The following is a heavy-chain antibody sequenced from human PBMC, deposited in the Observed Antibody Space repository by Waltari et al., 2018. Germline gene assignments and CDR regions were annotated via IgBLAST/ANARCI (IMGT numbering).Heavy chain of an antibody. V-gene: IGHV3-23*03. J-gene: IGHJ4*02. D-gene: IGHD3-22*01. CDR1: GFIFSSYT. Sequence: EVQLLESGGGLVQPGGSLRLSCAASGFIFSSYTMNWVRQAPGKGLEWVSVFHGGGDTDYADSVKGRFTISRDNSKNMLYLQMNSLRPEDTAVYYCAKGFDRASFDYWGQGALVTVSS. CDR2: FHGGGDT. CDR3: AKGFDRASFDY.